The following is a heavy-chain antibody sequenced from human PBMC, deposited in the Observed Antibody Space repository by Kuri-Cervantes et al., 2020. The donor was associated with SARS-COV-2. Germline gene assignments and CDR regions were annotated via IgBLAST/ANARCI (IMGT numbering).Heavy chain of an antibody. V-gene: IGHV1-69*10. CDR2: IIPILGIA. CDR3: ASDGVSRSLSLDF. Sequence: SVKVSCKASGGTFRNYAISWVRQAPGQGLEWMGGIIPILGIANYAQKFQGRVTITAETSTTTAYLDLTGLKSEDTALYYCASDGVSRSLSLDFWGQGTLVTVSS. CDR1: GGTFRNYA. D-gene: IGHD5/OR15-5a*01. J-gene: IGHJ4*02.